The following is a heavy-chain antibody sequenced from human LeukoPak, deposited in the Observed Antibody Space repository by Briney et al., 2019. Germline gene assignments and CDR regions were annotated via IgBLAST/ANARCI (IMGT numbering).Heavy chain of an antibody. Sequence: PGGSLRLSCAASGFTFSSFAMNWVRQAPGKGLEWVSTMGGDATSTYYADSVKGRFTISRDNSKTTLFLQMNSLRAEDTAVYYCAKRTSGSSWYSSDSWGQGTLVTVSS. D-gene: IGHD6-13*01. CDR1: GFTFSSFA. CDR2: MGGDATST. CDR3: AKRTSGSSWYSSDS. V-gene: IGHV3-23*01. J-gene: IGHJ4*02.